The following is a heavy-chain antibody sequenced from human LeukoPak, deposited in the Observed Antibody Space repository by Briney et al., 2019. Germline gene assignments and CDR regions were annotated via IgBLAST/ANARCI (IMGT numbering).Heavy chain of an antibody. J-gene: IGHJ4*02. CDR1: GFTFNSYS. V-gene: IGHV3-48*04. Sequence: GGSLRLSCAASGFTFNSYSMNWVRQAPGKGLEWVSYISSNSSTIYYADSVKGRFNISRDNGKNSLYLQMDNPRVEDTAVYYCTRAPRLGGYFSVDYWGQGTLVTVS. D-gene: IGHD3-22*01. CDR2: ISSNSSTI. CDR3: TRAPRLGGYFSVDY.